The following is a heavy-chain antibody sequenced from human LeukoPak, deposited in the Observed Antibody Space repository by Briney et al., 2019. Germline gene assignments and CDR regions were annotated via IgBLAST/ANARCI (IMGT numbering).Heavy chain of an antibody. CDR3: ARDGARGYSYGLYMDV. V-gene: IGHV3-30-3*01. D-gene: IGHD5-18*01. CDR1: GFTVSSNY. Sequence: GGSLRLSCAASGFTVSSNYMSWVRQAPGKGLEWVSVISYDGSNKYYADSVKGRFTISRDNSKNTLYLQMNSLRAEDTAVYYCARDGARGYSYGLYMDVWGKGTTVTVSS. J-gene: IGHJ6*03. CDR2: ISYDGSNK.